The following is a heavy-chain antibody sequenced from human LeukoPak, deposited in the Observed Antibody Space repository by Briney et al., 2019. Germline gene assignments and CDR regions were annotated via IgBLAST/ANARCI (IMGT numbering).Heavy chain of an antibody. D-gene: IGHD1-26*01. V-gene: IGHV3-33*01. CDR2: IWTDGSKK. J-gene: IGHJ4*02. CDR3: ARRSSGTSGLDY. Sequence: GKSLRLSCAASGFGFNNYGMHWVRQAPGKGLEWVAVIWTDGSKKSYADSVKGRFTFTRDNSKNMLYLQMDSLRADDTAVYYCARRSSGTSGLDYWGQGILVTVSS. CDR1: GFGFNNYG.